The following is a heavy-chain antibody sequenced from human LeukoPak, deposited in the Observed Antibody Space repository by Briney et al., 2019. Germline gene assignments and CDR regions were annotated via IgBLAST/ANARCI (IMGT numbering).Heavy chain of an antibody. Sequence: ASVKVSCKASGYTFTDYYMHWVRQAPGQGLEWMGWINPHSGGTDHAQKFHGRVTMTRDTSIDTVYMELNGLRSDDTALYYCARATNRIAVAGQYWGQGTLITVSS. D-gene: IGHD6-19*01. V-gene: IGHV1-2*02. CDR3: ARATNRIAVAGQY. CDR1: GYTFTDYY. CDR2: INPHSGGT. J-gene: IGHJ4*02.